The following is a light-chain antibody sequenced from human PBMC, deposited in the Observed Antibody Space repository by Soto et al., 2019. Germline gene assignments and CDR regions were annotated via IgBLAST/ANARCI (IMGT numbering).Light chain of an antibody. CDR1: QSISGTY. V-gene: IGKV3-15*01. J-gene: IGKJ5*01. CDR3: QQYNDWPT. Sequence: SPGTLSLASGYSAPLSCRTSQSISGTYLAWYQQKPGQAPRLLIYGASTRATGIPARFNGSGSGTEFTLTINSLQSEDFAVYYCQQYNDWPTFGQGTRLEIK. CDR2: GAS.